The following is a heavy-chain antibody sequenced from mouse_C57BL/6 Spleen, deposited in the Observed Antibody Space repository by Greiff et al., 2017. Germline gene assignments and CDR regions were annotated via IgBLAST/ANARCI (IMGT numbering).Heavy chain of an antibody. J-gene: IGHJ1*03. CDR3: ARLGHYGSSYDWYVDV. D-gene: IGHD1-1*01. CDR2: IDPSDSYP. CDR1: GYTFTSYW. Sequence: QVQLKQPGAELVRPGTSVKLSCKASGYTFTSYWMHWVKQRPGQGLEWIGVIDPSDSYPNYNQKFKGQATLTVDTSSRTAYMQLSRLTAEDSAVYYCARLGHYGSSYDWYVDVWGTGTTVTVSS. V-gene: IGHV1-59*01.